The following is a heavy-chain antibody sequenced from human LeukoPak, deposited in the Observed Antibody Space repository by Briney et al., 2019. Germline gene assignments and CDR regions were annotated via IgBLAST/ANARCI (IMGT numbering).Heavy chain of an antibody. CDR1: GFTFTTYW. Sequence: TGGSLRLSCAASGFTFTTYWMSWVRQAPGKGLEWVANIKTDGSEKYYVDSVKGRFTISRDNAKKSVYLQMNSLRAEDTAVYHCAKVLRWTSGLREHDAFDIWGQGTMVTVSS. J-gene: IGHJ3*02. CDR3: AKVLRWTSGLREHDAFDI. V-gene: IGHV3-7*03. D-gene: IGHD5-12*01. CDR2: IKTDGSEK.